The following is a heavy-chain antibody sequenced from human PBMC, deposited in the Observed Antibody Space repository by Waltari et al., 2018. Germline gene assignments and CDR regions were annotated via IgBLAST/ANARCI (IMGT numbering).Heavy chain of an antibody. V-gene: IGHV3-53*01. CDR1: GFTVSSNY. CDR2: IYSGGST. Sequence: EVQLVESGGGLIQPGGSLRLSCAASGFTVSSNYMHWVRQAPGKGLEWVSVIYSGGSTYYADSVKGRFTISRDNSKNTLYLQMNSLRAEDTAVYYCARLYSSRLYYFDYWGQGTLVTVSS. CDR3: ARLYSSRLYYFDY. D-gene: IGHD6-13*01. J-gene: IGHJ4*02.